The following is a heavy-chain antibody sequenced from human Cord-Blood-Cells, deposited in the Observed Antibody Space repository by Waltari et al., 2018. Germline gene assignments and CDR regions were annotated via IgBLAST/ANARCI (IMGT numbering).Heavy chain of an antibody. D-gene: IGHD3-10*01. CDR2: INHSGST. V-gene: IGHV4-34*01. J-gene: IGHJ4*02. CDR3: ARGYGSFDY. CDR1: GGPFSAYS. Sequence: QVQLQPWGAGPLKPSEPLSLPCAVYGGPFSAYSWSWFRQPQGKGLEWIGEINHSGSTNYNPALKSRVTISVDTSKDQFALKLGSVTAADTAVYYCARGYGSFDYWGQGTLVTVSS.